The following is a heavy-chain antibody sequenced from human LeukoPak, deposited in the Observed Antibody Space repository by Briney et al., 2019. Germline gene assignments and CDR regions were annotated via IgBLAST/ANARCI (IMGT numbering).Heavy chain of an antibody. J-gene: IGHJ4*02. CDR1: GYTFTGYY. D-gene: IGHD5-18*01. V-gene: IGHV1-2*02. CDR3: VRVPVYSYGYDY. CDR2: INPNSGGT. Sequence: ASVKVSCKASGYTFTGYYMHWVRQAPGQGLEWMGWINPNSGGTNYAQKFQGRVTVTSDTSISTAYMELTGLRSDDTAVYYCVRVPVYSYGYDYWGQGTLVTVSS.